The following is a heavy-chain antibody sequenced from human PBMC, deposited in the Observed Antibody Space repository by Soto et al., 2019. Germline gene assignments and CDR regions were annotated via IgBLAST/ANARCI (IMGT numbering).Heavy chain of an antibody. J-gene: IGHJ4*02. D-gene: IGHD2-15*01. CDR3: ARGGIVAVPAALSSYDDYTNYRFDS. Sequence: QVQLAQSGAEVRKPGSSVKVSCRASGGSFSDFAFSWVRQAPGQGLDWMGGIIPMFAATKYAQRFQGRVTIPAHDSTITVYLALSSLTSDDSAVYYCARGGIVAVPAALSSYDDYTNYRFDSWGQGTLVSVSS. CDR1: GGSFSDFA. CDR2: IIPMFAAT. V-gene: IGHV1-69*01.